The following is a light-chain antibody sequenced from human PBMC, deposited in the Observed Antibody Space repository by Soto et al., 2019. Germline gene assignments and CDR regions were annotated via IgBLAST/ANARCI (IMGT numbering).Light chain of an antibody. V-gene: IGLV2-23*01. Sequence: QSALTQPASVSGSPGQSITISCTGTSSDVGSYNLVSWYQQHPGKAPKLMIYEGSKRPSGVSNRFSGSKSGNTASLTISGLQAEDEADYYCLLYYGGPQPWVFGGGTKLTVL. CDR2: EGS. CDR1: SSDVGSYNL. J-gene: IGLJ3*02. CDR3: LLYYGGPQPWV.